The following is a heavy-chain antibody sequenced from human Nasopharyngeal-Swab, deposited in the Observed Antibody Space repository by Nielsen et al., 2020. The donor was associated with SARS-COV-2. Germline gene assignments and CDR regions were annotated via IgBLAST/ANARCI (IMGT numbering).Heavy chain of an antibody. CDR2: ISYDGSNK. Sequence: DRQPPGKGLEWVAVISYDGSNKYYADSVKGRFTISRDNSKNTLYLQMNSLRAEDTAVYYCARDPKWAVAGSLRTYFDYWGQGTLVTVSS. CDR3: ARDPKWAVAGSLRTYFDY. J-gene: IGHJ4*02. V-gene: IGHV3-30-3*01. D-gene: IGHD6-19*01.